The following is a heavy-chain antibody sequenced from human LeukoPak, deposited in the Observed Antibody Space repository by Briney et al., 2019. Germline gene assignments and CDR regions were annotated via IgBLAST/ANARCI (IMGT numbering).Heavy chain of an antibody. D-gene: IGHD3-22*01. CDR3: ARGGYYYDSSGYYAHHY. Sequence: SGGSLRLSCAASGFTLSGYEMNWVRQTPGKGLEWVSHISSSSTYIYYADSLKGRFTISRDNARNSLYLQMNNLRAEDTAVYYCARGGYYYDSSGYYAHHYWGQGTLVTVSS. CDR2: ISSSSTYI. CDR1: GFTLSGYE. J-gene: IGHJ4*02. V-gene: IGHV3-21*05.